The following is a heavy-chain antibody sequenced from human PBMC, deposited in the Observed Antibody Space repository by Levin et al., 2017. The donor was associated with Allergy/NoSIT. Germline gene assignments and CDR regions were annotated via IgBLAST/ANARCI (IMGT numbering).Heavy chain of an antibody. CDR1: GFSFSSYA. D-gene: IGHD7-27*01. J-gene: IGHJ4*02. CDR2: ISGSGGRT. Sequence: QPGGSLRLSCAASGFSFSSYAMSWVRQAPGKGLDWVSTISGSGGRTYYADSVKGRFTISRDNSKNTLYLQMNSLRAEDTAVYYCAKDLRGTNWGHNFDYWGQGTLVTVSS. V-gene: IGHV3-23*01. CDR3: AKDLRGTNWGHNFDY.